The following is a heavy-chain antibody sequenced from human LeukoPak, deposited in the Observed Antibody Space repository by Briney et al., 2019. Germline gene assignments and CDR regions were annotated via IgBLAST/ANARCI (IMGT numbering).Heavy chain of an antibody. CDR2: INHSGYT. Sequence: PSETLSLTCAVSGVPFSNYYWSWVRQSPRQGLEWIGEINHSGYTTYNPSLKSRVTMSIDTSKNQFSLKLTSVTAADAGVYYCTRAVAGHPYWGQGTLVTVSS. V-gene: IGHV4-34*01. J-gene: IGHJ4*02. CDR1: GVPFSNYY. CDR3: TRAVAGHPY. D-gene: IGHD6-19*01.